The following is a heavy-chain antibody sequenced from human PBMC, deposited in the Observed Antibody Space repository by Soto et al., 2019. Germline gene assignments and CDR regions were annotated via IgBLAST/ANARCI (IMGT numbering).Heavy chain of an antibody. CDR2: IKEDGSEK. J-gene: IGHJ4*02. CDR3: ARDWRDGYNHGPGY. CDR1: GFTFSSYW. V-gene: IGHV3-7*04. D-gene: IGHD5-12*01. Sequence: EVQLVESGGGLVQPGGSLRLSCATSGFTFSSYWMSWVRQAPGKGLEWVANIKEDGSEKHYVDSVKGRFTISRDNAKNSLYLQMNSLRAEDTAVYYCARDWRDGYNHGPGYWGQGTLVTVSS.